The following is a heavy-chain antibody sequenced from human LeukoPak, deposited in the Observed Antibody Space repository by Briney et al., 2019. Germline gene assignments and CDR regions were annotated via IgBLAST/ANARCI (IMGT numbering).Heavy chain of an antibody. J-gene: IGHJ4*02. V-gene: IGHV1-2*02. D-gene: IGHD1-26*01. CDR2: INPNSGGT. CDR1: GYTFTDYY. Sequence: ASVKVSRKASGYTFTDYYIHWVRQAPGQGLEWTAWINPNSGGTSFAQKFRDRVTVTRDTSISTAYMELSRLTSDDTAVYYCATLGLNIVGSTTDFDYWGQGTLVTVSS. CDR3: ATLGLNIVGSTTDFDY.